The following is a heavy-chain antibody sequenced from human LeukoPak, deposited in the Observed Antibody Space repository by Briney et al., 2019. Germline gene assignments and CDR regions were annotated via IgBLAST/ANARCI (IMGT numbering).Heavy chain of an antibody. CDR3: ARGIVGPTGDY. V-gene: IGHV3-74*01. J-gene: IGHJ4*02. CDR1: GFSFSNYW. D-gene: IGHD1-26*01. Sequence: GGSLRLSCVVSGFSFSNYWMHWVRQAPAKGLVWVSRINSDGSTTSYAASVKGRFTISRDNAKNTLYLKMNSLRAEDTAVYYCARGIVGPTGDYWGQGTLVTVSS. CDR2: INSDGSTT.